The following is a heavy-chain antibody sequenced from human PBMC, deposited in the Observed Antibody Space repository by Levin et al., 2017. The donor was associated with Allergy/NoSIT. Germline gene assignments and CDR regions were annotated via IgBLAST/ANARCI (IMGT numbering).Heavy chain of an antibody. Sequence: GGSLRLSCLASGFTFSNYAIYWVRQAPGKGLEYVSSVNSNGGSTFYADSVKGRFTVSRDNSKNTVYLQMSSLRADDTAVYYCVKVGTYSYYFDSWGQGTLVTVSS. D-gene: IGHD4-11*01. J-gene: IGHJ4*02. V-gene: IGHV3-64D*06. CDR3: VKVGTYSYYFDS. CDR1: GFTFSNYA. CDR2: VNSNGGST.